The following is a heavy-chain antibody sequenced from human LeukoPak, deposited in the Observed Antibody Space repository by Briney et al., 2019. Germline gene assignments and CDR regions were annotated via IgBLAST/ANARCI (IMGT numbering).Heavy chain of an antibody. V-gene: IGHV3-30*02. CDR1: GFTFSSYG. J-gene: IGHJ4*02. D-gene: IGHD6-13*01. Sequence: GGSLRLSCAASGFTFSSYGMHWIRQAPGKGLEWVAFIRYDGSNKYYADSVKGRFTISRDNSKNTLYLQMNSLRAEDTAVYYCAKGAHSSSWYSYFDYWGQGTLVTVSS. CDR2: IRYDGSNK. CDR3: AKGAHSSSWYSYFDY.